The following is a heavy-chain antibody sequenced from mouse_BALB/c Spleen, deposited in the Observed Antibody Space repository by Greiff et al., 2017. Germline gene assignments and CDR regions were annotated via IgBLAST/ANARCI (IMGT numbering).Heavy chain of an antibody. V-gene: IGHV5-12-1*01. CDR3: ARQAWFAY. CDR2: ISSGGGST. Sequence: EVKVVESGGGLVKPGGSLKLSCAASGFAFSSYDMSWVRQTPEKRLEWVAYISSGGGSTYYPDTVKGRFTISRDNAKNTLYLQMSSLKSEDTAMYYCARQAWFAYWGQGTLVTVSA. CDR1: GFAFSSYD. J-gene: IGHJ3*01.